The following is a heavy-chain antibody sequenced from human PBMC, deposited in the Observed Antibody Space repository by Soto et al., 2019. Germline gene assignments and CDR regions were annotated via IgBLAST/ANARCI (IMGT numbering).Heavy chain of an antibody. V-gene: IGHV3-11*06. Sequence: QVQLVESGGGLVKPGGSLRLSCAASGFTFSDYYMSWIRQAPGKGLEWVSYISSSSSYTNYADSVKGRFTISRDNAKNSLYLQMNSLRAEDTAVYYCASRKWEQQPNNWFDPWGQGTLVTVSS. CDR2: ISSSSSYT. D-gene: IGHD1-26*01. J-gene: IGHJ5*02. CDR3: ASRKWEQQPNNWFDP. CDR1: GFTFSDYY.